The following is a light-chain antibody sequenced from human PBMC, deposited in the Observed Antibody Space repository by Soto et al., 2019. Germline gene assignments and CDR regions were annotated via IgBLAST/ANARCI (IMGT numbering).Light chain of an antibody. CDR1: QSVSTF. CDR3: QQRSNWPPLT. V-gene: IGKV3-11*01. J-gene: IGKJ4*01. Sequence: EIVLTQSPAILSLSPGERATLSCRASQSVSTFLAWYQQKPGQAPRLLIHDASNRATGIPARFSGSGSGTDFTLTINSLEPEDFAVYYCQQRSNWPPLTFGGGTKVEIK. CDR2: DAS.